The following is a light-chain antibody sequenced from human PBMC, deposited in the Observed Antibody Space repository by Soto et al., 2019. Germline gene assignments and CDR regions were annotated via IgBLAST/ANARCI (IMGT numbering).Light chain of an antibody. Sequence: ETVMTQSPATLSVSPGERVTLSCRASQSISGNLAWYQQKPGQAPRFLIFHASTRATGVPARFSGSGSGTEFTLTISGLQSEDFAVYYCQQYGSSQFTFGPGTKVNVK. CDR1: QSISGN. V-gene: IGKV3-15*01. J-gene: IGKJ3*01. CDR3: QQYGSSQFT. CDR2: HAS.